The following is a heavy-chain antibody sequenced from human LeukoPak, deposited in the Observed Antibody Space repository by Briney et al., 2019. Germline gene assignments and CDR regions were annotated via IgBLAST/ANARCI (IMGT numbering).Heavy chain of an antibody. D-gene: IGHD6-13*01. CDR3: ATDLYSSNWYYFDY. V-gene: IGHV4-59*01. Sequence: SETLSLTCTVSGDSISTYYWSWIRQPPGKGLEWIGYMLYSGSINYNPSLKSRVTMSVDRSKNQFSLKLSSVTAADTAVYYCATDLYSSNWYYFDYWGQGTLVTVSS. CDR1: GDSISTYY. CDR2: MLYSGSI. J-gene: IGHJ4*02.